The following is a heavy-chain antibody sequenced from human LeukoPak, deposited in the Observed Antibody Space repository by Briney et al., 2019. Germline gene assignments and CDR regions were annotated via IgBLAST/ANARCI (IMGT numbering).Heavy chain of an antibody. CDR2: ISPTGSTT. CDR3: ARDRTLSWFGATPMAFDI. CDR1: GFSFSGHW. D-gene: IGHD3-10*01. V-gene: IGHV3-74*01. Sequence: GGSLRLSCTASGFSFSGHWMHWARQLPGKGLVWVSRISPTGSTTSYADSVKGRFTVSRDNAKNTLYLQMNSLRAEDTAVYYCARDRTLSWFGATPMAFDIWGQGTMVTVSS. J-gene: IGHJ3*02.